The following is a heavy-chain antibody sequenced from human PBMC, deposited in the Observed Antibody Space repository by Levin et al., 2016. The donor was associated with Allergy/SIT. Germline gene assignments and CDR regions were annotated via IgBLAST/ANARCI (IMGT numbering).Heavy chain of an antibody. J-gene: IGHJ5*02. D-gene: IGHD3-10*01. V-gene: IGHV4-39*01. CDR1: GGSISSGNYY. CDR3: ARQSSLRFGEILKGFEL. Sequence: SETLSLTCTVSGGSISSGNYYWGWIRQPPGEGLEWIGSIYYSGSTYYSPSLKGPVTISVDTSKNLFSLKLTSVTAADTAVYYCARQSSLRFGEILKGFELWGQGTVVTVSS. CDR2: IYYSGST.